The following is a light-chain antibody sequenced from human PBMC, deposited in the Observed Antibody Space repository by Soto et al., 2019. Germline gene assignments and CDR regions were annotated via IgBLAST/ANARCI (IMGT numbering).Light chain of an antibody. CDR3: QQYNSYSRT. Sequence: KMTQSPCTLSASVGDRVTITCRASERISSWLAWYQQKPGKAPKLLIYDASSLESGVPSRFSGSGSGTEFTLTISSLQPDYFATFYCQQYNSYSRTVGQGTKVDIK. J-gene: IGKJ1*01. V-gene: IGKV1-5*01. CDR1: ERISSW. CDR2: DAS.